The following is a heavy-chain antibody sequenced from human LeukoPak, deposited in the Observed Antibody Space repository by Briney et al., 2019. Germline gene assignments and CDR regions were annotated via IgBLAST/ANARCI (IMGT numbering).Heavy chain of an antibody. Sequence: VASVKVSCKASSYTFTSYGINWVRQAPGQGLEWMGWISAYNGNTNYAQKLQGRVTMTTDTSTSTAYMELRSLRSDDTAVYYCARDLDDYGDFGFWLDPWGQGTLVTVSS. V-gene: IGHV1-18*01. D-gene: IGHD4-17*01. CDR2: ISAYNGNT. J-gene: IGHJ5*02. CDR1: SYTFTSYG. CDR3: ARDLDDYGDFGFWLDP.